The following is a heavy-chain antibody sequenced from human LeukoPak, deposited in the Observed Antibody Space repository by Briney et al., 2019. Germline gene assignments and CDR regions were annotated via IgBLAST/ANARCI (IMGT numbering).Heavy chain of an antibody. D-gene: IGHD5-18*01. Sequence: GGSLRLSCAASGFTFSSYAMSWVRQAPGKGLEWVSYISSSGSTIYYADSVKGRFTISRDNAKNSLYLQMNSLRAEDTAVYYCARRWLQQGYYYGMDVWGQGTTVTVSS. CDR1: GFTFSSYA. V-gene: IGHV3-48*04. CDR3: ARRWLQQGYYYGMDV. J-gene: IGHJ6*02. CDR2: ISSSGSTI.